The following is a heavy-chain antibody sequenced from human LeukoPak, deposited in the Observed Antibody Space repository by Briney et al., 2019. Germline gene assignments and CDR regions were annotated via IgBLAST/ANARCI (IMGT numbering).Heavy chain of an antibody. CDR3: ARRGGFFDF. Sequence: PSETLSLTCAVSGDSMISTNWWSWVRQPPGKGLELIGEIYHTGSTNYNPSLQSRVTISIDKSKNQFSLRLSSVTAADTALYYCARRGGFFDFWGQGTLVTVSS. CDR2: IYHTGST. V-gene: IGHV4-4*02. J-gene: IGHJ4*02. CDR1: GDSMISTNW. D-gene: IGHD3-16*01.